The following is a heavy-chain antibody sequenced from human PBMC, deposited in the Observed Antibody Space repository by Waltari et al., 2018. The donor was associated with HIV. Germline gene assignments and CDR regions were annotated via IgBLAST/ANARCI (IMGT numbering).Heavy chain of an antibody. CDR3: TRGTFTVTYYFDY. Sequence: EVQLGESGGGLVQPGRSLRLSCATSGFSFGDYAMSWFRQAPGKGQEWVGFIRSKAYGGTTQYAASVKGRFTISRDDSKSIAYLQMNSLKTEDTALYYCTRGTFTVTYYFDYWGRGTLVTVSS. J-gene: IGHJ4*02. D-gene: IGHD4-17*01. CDR1: GFSFGDYA. V-gene: IGHV3-49*03. CDR2: IRSKAYGGTT.